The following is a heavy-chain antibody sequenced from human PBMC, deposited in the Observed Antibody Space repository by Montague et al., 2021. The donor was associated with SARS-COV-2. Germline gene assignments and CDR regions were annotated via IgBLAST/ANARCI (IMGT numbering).Heavy chain of an antibody. J-gene: IGHJ6*02. CDR2: IYQSGSA. CDR3: ATGARMYGMDF. V-gene: IGHV4-30-2*06. Sequence: TLSFTCVVSGGSVSSGDYSWSWIRKSPGKGLEWIGYIYQSGSAYYNPSLKSRVTISIDTSNNQFSLNLRSVTAADTGLYYCATGARMYGMDFWGQGTTVTVSS. D-gene: IGHD3-10*01. CDR1: GGSVSSGDYS.